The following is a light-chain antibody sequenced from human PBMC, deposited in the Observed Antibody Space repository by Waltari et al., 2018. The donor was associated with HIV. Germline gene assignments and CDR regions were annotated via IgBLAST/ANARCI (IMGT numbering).Light chain of an antibody. J-gene: IGKJ1*01. V-gene: IGKV3-15*01. CDR3: QQYDYWPPWT. CDR1: QSVRTN. CDR2: GAS. Sequence: EVLLTQSPAPLSVSPGDRTTLSCRSSQSVRTNLAWYQQRPGQPPRLLIYGASTRATGIAARFSGSGSGTEFTLTINSLQSEDYAVYYCQQYDYWPPWTFGQGTKVEMK.